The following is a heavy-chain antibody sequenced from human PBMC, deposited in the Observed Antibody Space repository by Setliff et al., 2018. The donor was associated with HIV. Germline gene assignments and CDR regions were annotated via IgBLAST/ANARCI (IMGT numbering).Heavy chain of an antibody. J-gene: IGHJ5*02. CDR1: GGSFSGYY. D-gene: IGHD6-13*01. V-gene: IGHV4-34*01. Sequence: SETLSLTCAVYGGSFSGYYWTWIRQPPVKGLEWIGDINHSGKTNYNRSLKSRVTISLDTSKNQFSLRLTSVTAADTAVYYCAREGGTGRSSWYGAYWYDPWGQGTLVTVSS. CDR3: AREGGTGRSSWYGAYWYDP. CDR2: INHSGKT.